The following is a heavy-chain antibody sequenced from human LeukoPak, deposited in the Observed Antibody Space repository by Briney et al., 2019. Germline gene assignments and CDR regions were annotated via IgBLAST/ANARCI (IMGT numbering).Heavy chain of an antibody. CDR3: ITAGVGNYHNVWVY. CDR2: IKTKSDGGTT. Sequence: GGSLRLSCAASRFTFNKYGMHWVRQAPGEGLEWVGRIKTKSDGGTTDYTAPVKGRFTISRDDSKNTPYLQMNSLKIEDTAVYYCITAGVGNYHNVWVYWGQGTLVTVSS. D-gene: IGHD3-16*02. V-gene: IGHV3-15*01. CDR1: RFTFNKYG. J-gene: IGHJ4*02.